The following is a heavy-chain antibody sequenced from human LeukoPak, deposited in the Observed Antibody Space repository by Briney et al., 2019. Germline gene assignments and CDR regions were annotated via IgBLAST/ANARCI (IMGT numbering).Heavy chain of an antibody. Sequence: SGGSLRLSCAASGFTFSKYAMSWVRQAQGKGLEWVSSISASGGRTYYADSVKGRFTISRDNSKNTLSLQMSILAAEDTAIYYCASPGITAADTTSYYYYYMDVWGRGTTVTVSS. CDR1: GFTFSKYA. V-gene: IGHV3-23*01. CDR2: ISASGGRT. CDR3: ASPGITAADTTSYYYYYMDV. J-gene: IGHJ6*03. D-gene: IGHD6-13*01.